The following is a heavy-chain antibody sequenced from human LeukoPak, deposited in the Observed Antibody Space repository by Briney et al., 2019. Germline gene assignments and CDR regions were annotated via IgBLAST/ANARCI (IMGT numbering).Heavy chain of an antibody. D-gene: IGHD4-17*01. CDR1: GGSFSGYY. J-gene: IGHJ4*02. CDR3: ARGTLTTMTNVLFDY. V-gene: IGHV4-34*01. CDR2: VNHNGIT. Sequence: SETLSLTCAVYGGSFSGYYWSWIRQPPGRGLEWIGEVNHNGITNYNPSLKSRLTISLGTSKNQFSLNLTSVTAADSAVYYCARGTLTTMTNVLFDYWDQGSLVTVSS.